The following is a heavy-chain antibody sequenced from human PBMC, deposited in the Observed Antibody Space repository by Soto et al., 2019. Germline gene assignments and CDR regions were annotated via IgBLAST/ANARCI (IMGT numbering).Heavy chain of an antibody. D-gene: IGHD3-9*01. CDR2: IFVTSTTI. V-gene: IGHV3-48*04. Sequence: EVQMVESGGGLVQPGGSLRLSCIASGFTFSSYSRVWVRQAPGKGLEWVSYIFVTSTTIYYADSVKGRFTVSRDNAQNSLFLLMNSLRAEDTAVYYCARDKDWAFDYWGQGTLVTVSS. J-gene: IGHJ4*02. CDR3: ARDKDWAFDY. CDR1: GFTFSSYS.